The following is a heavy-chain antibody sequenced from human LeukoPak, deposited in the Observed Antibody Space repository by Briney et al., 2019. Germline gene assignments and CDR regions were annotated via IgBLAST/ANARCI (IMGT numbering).Heavy chain of an antibody. Sequence: GGSLRLSCAASGFTFSSYAMSWVRQAPGKGLEWVSAISGSGGSTYYADSVKGRFTISRDNSKNTLYLQMNSLGAEDTAVYYCAKDSGHIVVALDVWGQGTTVTVSS. CDR1: GFTFSSYA. CDR3: AKDSGHIVVALDV. J-gene: IGHJ6*02. D-gene: IGHD2-2*01. V-gene: IGHV3-23*01. CDR2: ISGSGGST.